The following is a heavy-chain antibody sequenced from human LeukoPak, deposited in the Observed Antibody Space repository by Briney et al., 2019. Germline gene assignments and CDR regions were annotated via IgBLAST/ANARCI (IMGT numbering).Heavy chain of an antibody. CDR3: ARDSGERGSGSYLIAY. CDR1: GYTFTDYY. Sequence: ASVKVSCKASGYTFTDYYIHWVRQAPGQGLGWMGWINPNSGGTNYAQKFRGRVTMTRDTSISTAYMELSRLRSDDTAVYYCARDSGERGSGSYLIAYWGQGTLVTVSS. J-gene: IGHJ4*02. V-gene: IGHV1-2*02. CDR2: INPNSGGT. D-gene: IGHD3-10*01.